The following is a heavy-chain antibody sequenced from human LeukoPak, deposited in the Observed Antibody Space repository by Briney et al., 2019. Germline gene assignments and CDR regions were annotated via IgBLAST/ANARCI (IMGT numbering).Heavy chain of an antibody. CDR1: GFTFSSYA. CDR3: ARDGMATTYDAFDI. Sequence: GGSLRLSCAASGFTFSSYAMHWVRQAPGKGLEWVAVISYDGSNKYYADSVKGRFTISRDNAKNSPYLQMNSLRAEDTAVYYCARDGMATTYDAFDIWGQGTMVTVSS. J-gene: IGHJ3*02. D-gene: IGHD5-24*01. V-gene: IGHV3-30*07. CDR2: ISYDGSNK.